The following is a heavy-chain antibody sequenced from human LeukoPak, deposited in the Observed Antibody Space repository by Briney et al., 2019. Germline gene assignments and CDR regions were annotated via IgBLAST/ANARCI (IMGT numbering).Heavy chain of an antibody. CDR1: GFTVSSNY. Sequence: GGSLRLSCAASGFTVSSNYMSWVRQAPGKGLEWVSATVGNGGSTYYADSVKGRFTISRDNSKNTLYLQMNSLRAEDTALYYCARNEYETLDYWGQGTLVTVSS. J-gene: IGHJ4*02. D-gene: IGHD2/OR15-2a*01. CDR2: TVGNGGST. V-gene: IGHV3-23*01. CDR3: ARNEYETLDY.